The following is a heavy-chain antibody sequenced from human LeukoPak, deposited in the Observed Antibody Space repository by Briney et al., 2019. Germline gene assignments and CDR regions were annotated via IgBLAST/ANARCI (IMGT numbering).Heavy chain of an antibody. CDR2: MNPNSGNI. D-gene: IGHD2-2*02. V-gene: IGHV1-8*01. J-gene: IGHJ6*02. CDR3: ARFQCSSTSCYTFRSSSYYYYGMDV. CDR1: GYTFTNYD. Sequence: ASVKVSCKASGYTFTNYDINWVRQATGQGLEWMGWMNPNSGNIAYAQKFQGRVTMTRNTSISTVYMELSSLRSKDTAVYYCARFQCSSTSCYTFRSSSYYYYGMDVWGQGTTVTVSS.